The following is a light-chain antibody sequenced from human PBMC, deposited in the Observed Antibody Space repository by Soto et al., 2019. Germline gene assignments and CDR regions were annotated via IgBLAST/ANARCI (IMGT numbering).Light chain of an antibody. J-gene: IGLJ3*02. CDR2: LEGSGSY. CDR3: ETWDSNTHV. V-gene: IGLV4-60*02. CDR1: SGHSSYI. Sequence: QLVLTQSSSASASLGSSVKLTCTLSSGHSSYIIAWHQQQPGKAPRYLMKLEGSGSYNKGSGVPDRFSGSSSGADRYLTISNLQFEDVADYYCETWDSNTHVFGGGTKLTVL.